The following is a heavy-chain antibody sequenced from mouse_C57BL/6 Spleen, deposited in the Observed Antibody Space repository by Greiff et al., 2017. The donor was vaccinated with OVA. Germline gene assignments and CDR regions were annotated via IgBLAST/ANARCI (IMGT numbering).Heavy chain of an antibody. D-gene: IGHD2-4*01. CDR1: GFTFSSYT. CDR2: ISGGGGYT. J-gene: IGHJ3*01. V-gene: IGHV5-9*01. CDR3: DRQGCDYDVVWFAY. Sequence: EVKLVESGGGLVKPGGSLKLSCAASGFTFSSYTMSWVRQTPEKRLEWVATISGGGGYTYYPDSVKGRFTISRDNAKNTLYLQMSSLRSEDTDLYDSDRQGCDYDVVWFAYWGQGTLVTVSA.